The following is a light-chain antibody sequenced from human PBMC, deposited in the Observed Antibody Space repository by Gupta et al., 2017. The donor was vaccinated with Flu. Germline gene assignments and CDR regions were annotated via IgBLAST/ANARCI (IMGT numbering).Light chain of an antibody. J-gene: IGKJ5*01. V-gene: IGKV1-9*01. CDR2: AAS. Sequence: DIQLTQSPSFLSAYVGDRVTITCRASQGISSYLAWFQQKPGKAPNLLIYAASTVKSGVPSRFSGSGYGTEFTLTISSRQPEDFANYYCQQRDSPPITFGQGTXMEIK. CDR1: QGISSY. CDR3: QQRDSPPIT.